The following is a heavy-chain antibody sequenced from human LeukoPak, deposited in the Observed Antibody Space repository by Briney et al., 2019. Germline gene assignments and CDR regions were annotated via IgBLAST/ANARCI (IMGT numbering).Heavy chain of an antibody. J-gene: IGHJ3*02. CDR3: AADNIISLVAAAGTRAFDI. CDR2: IVVGSGNT. D-gene: IGHD6-13*01. V-gene: IGHV1-58*02. Sequence: GASVKVSCEASGFTFTSSAMQWVRQARGQRLEWIGWIVVGSGNTNYAQKFQERVTITRDMSTSTAYMELSSLRSEDTAVYYCAADNIISLVAAAGTRAFDIWGQGTMVTVSS. CDR1: GFTFTSSA.